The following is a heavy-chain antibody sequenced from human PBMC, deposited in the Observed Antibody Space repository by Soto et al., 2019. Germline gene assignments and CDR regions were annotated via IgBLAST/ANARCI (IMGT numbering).Heavy chain of an antibody. D-gene: IGHD3-3*01. CDR2: IYHSGST. CDR1: SGSISSSNW. CDR3: AGGDFGPYYYYYMDV. V-gene: IGHV4-4*02. Sequence: QVQLQESGPGLVKPSGTLSLTCAVSSGSISSSNWWSWVRQPPGKGLEWIGEIYHSGSTNYNPSLKSRVTISVDQSKNQFSLKLSSVTAADTAVYYCAGGDFGPYYYYYMDVWGKGTTVTVSS. J-gene: IGHJ6*03.